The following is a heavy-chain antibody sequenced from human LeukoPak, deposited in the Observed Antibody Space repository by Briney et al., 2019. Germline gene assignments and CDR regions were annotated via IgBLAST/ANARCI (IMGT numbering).Heavy chain of an antibody. CDR1: GFTFSNYA. Sequence: GGSLRLSCAASGFTFSNYAMSWVRHAPGKGLEWVSAISATGGATYYADSVKGRFTMSRDNSMNTLYLQMNNLRAGDTALYYCAREPMSTGWFDPWGQGTLVTVSS. CDR2: ISATGGAT. CDR3: AREPMSTGWFDP. V-gene: IGHV3-23*01. D-gene: IGHD3-10*02. J-gene: IGHJ5*02.